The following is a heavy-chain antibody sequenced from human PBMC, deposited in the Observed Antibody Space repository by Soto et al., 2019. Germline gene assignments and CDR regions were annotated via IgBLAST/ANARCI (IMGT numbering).Heavy chain of an antibody. D-gene: IGHD2-2*01. V-gene: IGHV4-4*02. CDR3: ARGIVVVPAVTNWFDP. J-gene: IGHJ5*02. Sequence: SETLSLTCAVSGGSISSSNWWIWVRQPPGKGLEWIGEIYHSGSTNYNPSLKSRVTISVDKSKNQFSLKLSSVTAADTAVYYCARGIVVVPAVTNWFDPWGQGTLVTVSS. CDR2: IYHSGST. CDR1: GGSISSSNW.